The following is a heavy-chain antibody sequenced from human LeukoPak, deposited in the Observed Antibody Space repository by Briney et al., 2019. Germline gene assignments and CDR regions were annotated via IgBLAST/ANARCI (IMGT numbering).Heavy chain of an antibody. CDR1: GGSISSGDYY. V-gene: IGHV4-30-4*01. CDR3: ARVTYSSSWYFDY. J-gene: IGHJ4*02. Sequence: SQTLSLTCTVSGGSISSGDYYWSWIRQPPGKGLEWIGYIYYSGSTYYNPSLKSRVTISVDTSKNQFSLKLSSVTAADTAVYYCARVTYSSSWYFDYWGQGTLVTVSS. D-gene: IGHD6-13*01. CDR2: IYYSGST.